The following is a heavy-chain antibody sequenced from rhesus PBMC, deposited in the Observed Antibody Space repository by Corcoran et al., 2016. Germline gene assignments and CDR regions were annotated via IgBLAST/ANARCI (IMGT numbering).Heavy chain of an antibody. V-gene: IGHV4-76*01. CDR1: GYSISSGYD. CDR2: IYGSSGST. D-gene: IGHD6-31*01. J-gene: IGHJ4*01. CDR3: ARRRIAAATYYFDY. Sequence: QVQLQESGPGVVKPSETLSLTCAVSGYSISSGYDWSWIRQPPGKGLEWSGYIYGSSGSTNSTPSLKNRVTISKDTSKNQFSLKLSSVTAADTAVYYCARRRIAAATYYFDYWGQGVLVTVSS.